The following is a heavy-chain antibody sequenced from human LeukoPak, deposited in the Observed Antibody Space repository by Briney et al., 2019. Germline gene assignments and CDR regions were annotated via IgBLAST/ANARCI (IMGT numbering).Heavy chain of an antibody. V-gene: IGHV1-69*13. CDR3: AREDDYGANSYDY. Sequence: ASVKVSCKASGGTFSSYAISWVRQAPGQGLEWMGGIIPIFGTANYAQKFQGRVTITADESTSTAYMGLSRLRSDDTAVYYCAREDDYGANSYDYWGQGTLVTVSS. D-gene: IGHD4-23*01. CDR1: GGTFSSYA. CDR2: IIPIFGTA. J-gene: IGHJ4*02.